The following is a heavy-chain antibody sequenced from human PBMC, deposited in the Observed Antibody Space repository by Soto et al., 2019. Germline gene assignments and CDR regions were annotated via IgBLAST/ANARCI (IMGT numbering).Heavy chain of an antibody. CDR1: GFTFSSYG. J-gene: IGHJ6*02. V-gene: IGHV3-33*01. Sequence: PGGSLRLSCAASGFTFSSYGMHWVRQAPGKGLEWVAVIWYDGSNKYYADSVKGRFTISRDNSKNTLYLQMNSLRAEDTAVYYCARAYCSSTSCFYYYYYGMDVWGQGTTVTVSS. CDR3: ARAYCSSTSCFYYYYYGMDV. CDR2: IWYDGSNK. D-gene: IGHD2-2*01.